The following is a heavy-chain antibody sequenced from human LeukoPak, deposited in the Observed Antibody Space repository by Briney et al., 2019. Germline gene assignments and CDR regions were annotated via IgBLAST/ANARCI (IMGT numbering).Heavy chain of an antibody. V-gene: IGHV3-23*01. D-gene: IGHD3-10*01. CDR3: AKDQAYGSGSYYDY. Sequence: GGSLRLSCAASGLTFSSYAMSWVRQAPGKGLEWVSAISGSGGSTYYADSVKGRFTISRDNSKNTLYLQMNSLRAEDTAVYYCAKDQAYGSGSYYDYWGQGTLVTVSS. CDR2: ISGSGGST. CDR1: GLTFSSYA. J-gene: IGHJ4*02.